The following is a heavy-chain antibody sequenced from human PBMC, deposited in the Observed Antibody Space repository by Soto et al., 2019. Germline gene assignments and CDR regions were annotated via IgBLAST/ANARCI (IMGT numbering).Heavy chain of an antibody. D-gene: IGHD1-26*01. CDR1: GLTFTNAW. CDR3: VNSGYYHDVDV. Sequence: EVQLVESGGGLGKPGGSLRLSCEASGLTFTNAWMTWVRQAPGKGLEWVGRIKSKTDGGTIDYAAPVKGRFSISRDDSKNTLYLQMNSLKTEDTAVYYCVNSGYYHDVDVWGQGTAVIVSS. CDR2: IKSKTDGGTI. V-gene: IGHV3-15*07. J-gene: IGHJ6*02.